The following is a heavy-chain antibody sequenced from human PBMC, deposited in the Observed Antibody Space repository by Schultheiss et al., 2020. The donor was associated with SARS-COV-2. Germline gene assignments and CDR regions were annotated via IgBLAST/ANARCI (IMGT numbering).Heavy chain of an antibody. CDR3: ARDTDYGDTLDNWFDP. Sequence: GGSLRLSCAASGFTFSSYGMHWVRQVPGKGLEWVAVIWYDGSNKYYADSVKGRFTISRDNSKNTLFLQMNSLRGEDTAVYYCARDTDYGDTLDNWFDPWGQGTLVTVS. J-gene: IGHJ5*02. V-gene: IGHV3-33*01. CDR1: GFTFSSYG. D-gene: IGHD4-17*01. CDR2: IWYDGSNK.